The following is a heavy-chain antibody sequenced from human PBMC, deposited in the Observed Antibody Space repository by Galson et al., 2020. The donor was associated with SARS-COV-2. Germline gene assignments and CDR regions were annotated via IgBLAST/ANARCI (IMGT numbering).Heavy chain of an antibody. Sequence: GGSLRLSCAASGFSFSNYDMSWVRQAPGKGLEWVSSISSSGAGKFYADSVRGRFTISRDNSKNTLSLQMDSLRADDTALYYCAKDPGYSYGTYFDYWGQGTLVTVSS. D-gene: IGHD5-18*01. CDR3: AKDPGYSYGTYFDY. CDR1: GFSFSNYD. CDR2: ISSSGAGK. J-gene: IGHJ4*02. V-gene: IGHV3-23*01.